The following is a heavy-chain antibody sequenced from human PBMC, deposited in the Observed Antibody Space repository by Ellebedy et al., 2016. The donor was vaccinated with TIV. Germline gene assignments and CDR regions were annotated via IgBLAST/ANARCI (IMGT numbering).Heavy chain of an antibody. V-gene: IGHV3-11*01. CDR2: ISNTGTAI. J-gene: IGHJ5*02. Sequence: GGSLRLSCVVSGFPFSDYYMSWIRQAPGKGLEWLSYISNTGTAIYYADSVKGRFTISRDNAKDSLYLQMNSLRADDTAVYFCARDTRFIDHQHNWFDPWGQGTLVTVSS. D-gene: IGHD1-26*01. CDR3: ARDTRFIDHQHNWFDP. CDR1: GFPFSDYY.